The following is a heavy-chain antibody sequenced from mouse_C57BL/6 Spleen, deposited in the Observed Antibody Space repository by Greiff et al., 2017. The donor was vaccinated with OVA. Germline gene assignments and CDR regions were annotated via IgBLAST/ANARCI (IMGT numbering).Heavy chain of an antibody. CDR3: ARGGYYGSSTYWDFDV. V-gene: IGHV1-72*01. D-gene: IGHD1-1*01. J-gene: IGHJ1*03. Sequence: QVQLQQPGAELVKPGASVKLSCKASGYTFTSYWMHWVKQRPGRGLEWIGRIDPNSGGTKYNEKVKRKATLTVDKPSSTANMQLSSLTSEDSADYYCARGGYYGSSTYWDFDVWGTGTTVTVSS. CDR2: IDPNSGGT. CDR1: GYTFTSYW.